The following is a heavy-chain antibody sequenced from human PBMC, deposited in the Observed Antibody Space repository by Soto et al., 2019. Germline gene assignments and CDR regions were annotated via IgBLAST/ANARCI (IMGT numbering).Heavy chain of an antibody. CDR2: MNPNSGNT. Sequence: ASVKVSCKASGYTFTSYDINWVQQATGQGLEWMGWMNPNSGNTGYAQKFQGRVTMTRNTSISTAYMELSSLRSEDTAVYYCARGVVLRITIFGVVIISGFDPWGQGTLVTVSS. V-gene: IGHV1-8*01. CDR3: ARGVVLRITIFGVVIISGFDP. D-gene: IGHD3-3*01. CDR1: GYTFTSYD. J-gene: IGHJ5*02.